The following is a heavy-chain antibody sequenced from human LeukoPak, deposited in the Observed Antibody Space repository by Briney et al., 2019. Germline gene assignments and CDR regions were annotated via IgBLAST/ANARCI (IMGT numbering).Heavy chain of an antibody. V-gene: IGHV3-7*01. D-gene: IGHD2-8*02. CDR1: MVRLSDHG. Sequence: PGTSLRLSCEASMVRLSDHGIHWVRQKPGKELEWVANIKPDGSDKYYVGSVEGRFTISRDNAKNSLYLQMNNLRVEDSAVYYCARGGSGSSKYWVFWGQGTLVTVSS. CDR2: IKPDGSDK. CDR3: ARGGSGSSKYWVF. J-gene: IGHJ4*02.